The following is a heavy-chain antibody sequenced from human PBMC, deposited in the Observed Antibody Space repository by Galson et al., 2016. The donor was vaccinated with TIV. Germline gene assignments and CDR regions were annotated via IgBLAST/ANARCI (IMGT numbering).Heavy chain of an antibody. J-gene: IGHJ6*03. CDR3: ERGRTYFNSYMDV. CDR1: GGIFNSYG. Sequence: SVKVSCKASGGIFNSYGISWVRQAPGQGLEWMGGIIAIFGTTNYAQKFQGRVTITTDEPTSTVYMEMSSLRSDDTAVYYCERGRTYFNSYMDVWGKGTTVTVSS. D-gene: IGHD3-9*01. CDR2: IIAIFGTT. V-gene: IGHV1-69*05.